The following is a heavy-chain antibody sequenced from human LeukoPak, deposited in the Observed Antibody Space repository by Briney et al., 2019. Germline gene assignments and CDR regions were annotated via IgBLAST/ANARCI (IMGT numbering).Heavy chain of an antibody. CDR1: GGSISSSNW. D-gene: IGHD3-22*01. J-gene: IGHJ5*02. Sequence: PSETLSLTCAVSGGSISSSNWWSWVRQPPGKGLEWIGYIYYSGSTNYNPSLKSRVTISVDTSKNQFSLKLSSVTAADTAVYYCARDPDSWWFDPWGQGTLVTVSS. CDR2: IYYSGST. V-gene: IGHV4-4*02. CDR3: ARDPDSWWFDP.